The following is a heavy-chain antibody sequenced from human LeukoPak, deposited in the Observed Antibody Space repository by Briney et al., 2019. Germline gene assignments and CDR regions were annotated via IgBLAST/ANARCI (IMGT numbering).Heavy chain of an antibody. CDR3: ARPSSSWQYYYYMDV. V-gene: IGHV3-30-3*01. Sequence: PGGSLRLSCAASGFTFSSYSMGWVRQAPGKGLEWVAVISYDGSNKYYADSVKGRFTISRDNSKNTLYLQMNSLRAEDTAVYYCARPSSSWQYYYYMDVWGKGTTVTVSS. CDR1: GFTFSSYS. J-gene: IGHJ6*03. D-gene: IGHD6-13*01. CDR2: ISYDGSNK.